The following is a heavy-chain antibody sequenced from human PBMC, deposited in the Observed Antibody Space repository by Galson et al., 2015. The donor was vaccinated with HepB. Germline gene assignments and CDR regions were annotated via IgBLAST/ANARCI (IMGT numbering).Heavy chain of an antibody. Sequence: SLRLSCAASGFAFISHSMNWVRQAPGKGLLWVSYISADGTRTKYADSVKGRFTISRDNAKNTVYLQMNSLRAEDTAVYYCAREFAFGCGSYSNWGQGSLVTVSS. CDR1: GFAFISHS. V-gene: IGHV3-74*01. CDR2: ISADGTRT. CDR3: AREFAFGCGSYSN. J-gene: IGHJ4*02. D-gene: IGHD6-19*01.